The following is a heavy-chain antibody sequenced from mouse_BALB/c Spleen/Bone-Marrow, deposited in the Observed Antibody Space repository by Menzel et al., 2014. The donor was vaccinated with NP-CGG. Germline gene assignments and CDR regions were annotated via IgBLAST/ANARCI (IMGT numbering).Heavy chain of an antibody. V-gene: IGHV1-31*01. J-gene: IGHJ1*01. CDR1: GYSFTGYY. Sequence: EVQLQQSGPELVKPGASVKISCKASGYSFTGYYMHWVKPSHGNSLDWIGYIYPYNGVSSYNQKSKGKATLTVDKSSSTAYMELRSLTSDDSAVYYCESRGEYFDVWGAGTTVTVSS. CDR2: IYPYNGVS. CDR3: ESRGEYFDV.